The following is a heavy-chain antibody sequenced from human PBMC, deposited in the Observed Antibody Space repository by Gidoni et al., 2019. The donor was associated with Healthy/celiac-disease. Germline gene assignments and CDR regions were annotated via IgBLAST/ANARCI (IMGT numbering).Heavy chain of an antibody. CDR2: ISGSGGST. J-gene: IGHJ6*02. CDR3: AKADYGDYESHYYYYGMDV. CDR1: GFTFSSYA. Sequence: EVQLLESGGGLVQPGGSLRLSCAASGFTFSSYAMSWVRQAPGKGLEWVSAISGSGGSTYYADSVKGRFTISRDNSKNTLYLQMNSLRAEDTAVYYCAKADYGDYESHYYYYGMDVWGQGTTVTVSS. V-gene: IGHV3-23*01. D-gene: IGHD4-17*01.